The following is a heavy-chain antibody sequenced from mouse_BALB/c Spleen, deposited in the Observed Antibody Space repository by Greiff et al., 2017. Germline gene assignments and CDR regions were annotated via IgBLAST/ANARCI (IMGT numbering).Heavy chain of an antibody. D-gene: IGHD2-2*01. J-gene: IGHJ4*01. CDR2: IRNKANGYTT. Sequence: EVKLMESGGGLVQPGGSLRLSCATSGFTFTDYYMSWVRQPPGKALEWLGFIRNKANGYTTEYSASVKGRFTISRDNSQSILYLQMNTLRAEDSATYYCARDIEGYPWYYAMDYWGQGTSVTVSS. V-gene: IGHV7-3*02. CDR1: GFTFTDYY. CDR3: ARDIEGYPWYYAMDY.